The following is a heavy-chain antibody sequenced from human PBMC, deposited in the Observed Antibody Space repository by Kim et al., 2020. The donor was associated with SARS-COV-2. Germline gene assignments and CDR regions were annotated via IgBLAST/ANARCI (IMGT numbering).Heavy chain of an antibody. Sequence: ASVKVSCKASGYTFTSYAMHWVRQAPGQRLEWMGWINAGNGNTKYSQKFQGRVTITRDTSASTAYMELSSLRSEDTAVYYCARSYALAYCGGDCWISGGMGVWGQGTTVTVSS. CDR2: INAGNGNT. J-gene: IGHJ6*02. V-gene: IGHV1-3*01. CDR3: ARSYALAYCGGDCWISGGMGV. D-gene: IGHD2-21*02. CDR1: GYTFTSYA.